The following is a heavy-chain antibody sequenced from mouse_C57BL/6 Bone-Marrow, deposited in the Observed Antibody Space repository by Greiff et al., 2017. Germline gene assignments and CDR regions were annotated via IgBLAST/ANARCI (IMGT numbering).Heavy chain of an antibody. D-gene: IGHD4-1*02. CDR1: GFTFTDYY. Sequence: EVMLVESGGGLVQPGGSLSLSCAASGFTFTDYYMSWVRQPPGKALEWLGFIRNKAHGYTTEYSASVKGRFTISRDNSQSILYLQMNALRAEDSATYYCARSLNWDDGYWGQGTTLTVSS. V-gene: IGHV7-3*01. J-gene: IGHJ2*01. CDR2: IRNKAHGYTT. CDR3: ARSLNWDDGY.